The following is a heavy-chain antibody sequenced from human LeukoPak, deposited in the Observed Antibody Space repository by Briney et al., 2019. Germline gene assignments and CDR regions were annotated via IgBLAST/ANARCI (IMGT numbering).Heavy chain of an antibody. Sequence: SETLSLTCTVSGYSISSGYYWGWIRQPPGKGLEWIGSIYHSGSTNYNPSLKSRVTISVDTSKNQFSLKLSSVTAADTAVYYCARAPVTTESYYYYYYMDVWGKGTTVTVSS. CDR1: GYSISSGYY. V-gene: IGHV4-38-2*02. CDR2: IYHSGST. D-gene: IGHD4-11*01. CDR3: ARAPVTTESYYYYYYMDV. J-gene: IGHJ6*03.